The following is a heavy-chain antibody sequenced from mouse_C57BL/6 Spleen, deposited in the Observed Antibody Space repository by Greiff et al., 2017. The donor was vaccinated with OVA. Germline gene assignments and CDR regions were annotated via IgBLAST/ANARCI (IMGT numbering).Heavy chain of an antibody. D-gene: IGHD3-2*02. V-gene: IGHV1-55*01. CDR2: IYPGSGST. Sequence: QVQLQQPGAELVKPGASVKMSCKASGYTFTSYWITWVKQRPGQGLEWIGDIYPGSGSTNYNEKFKSKATLTVDTSSSTAYMQLSSLTSEDSAVYYCARWDSSGHYFDYWGKGTTLTVSS. CDR3: ARWDSSGHYFDY. CDR1: GYTFTSYW. J-gene: IGHJ2*01.